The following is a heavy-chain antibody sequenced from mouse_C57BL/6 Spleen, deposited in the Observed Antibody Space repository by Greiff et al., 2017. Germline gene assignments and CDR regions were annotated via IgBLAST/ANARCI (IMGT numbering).Heavy chain of an antibody. V-gene: IGHV10-1*01. J-gene: IGHJ3*01. CDR2: IRSKSNNYAT. CDR1: GFSFNTYA. D-gene: IGHD2-4*01. Sequence: EVQLVESGGGLVQPKGSLKLSCAASGFSFNTYAMNWVRQAPGKGLEWVARIRSKSNNYATYYADSVKDRFTISRDDSESMLYLQMNNLKTEDTAMYYCVRRGYDYDWFAYWGQGTLVTVSA. CDR3: VRRGYDYDWFAY.